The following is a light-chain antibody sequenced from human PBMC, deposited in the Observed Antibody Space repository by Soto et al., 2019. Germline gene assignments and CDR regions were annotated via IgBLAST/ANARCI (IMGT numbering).Light chain of an antibody. CDR1: SNDVGGYNF. J-gene: IGLJ1*01. V-gene: IGLV2-14*01. CDR2: GVD. CDR3: SSYAGSSNV. Sequence: QSALTQPASVSGSPGQSITISCTGTSNDVGGYNFVSWYQQYPGKAPKLIIFGVDNRPSGVSYRFSGSKSGNTASLTISGLQAEDEADYYCSSYAGSSNVFGTGTKVTVL.